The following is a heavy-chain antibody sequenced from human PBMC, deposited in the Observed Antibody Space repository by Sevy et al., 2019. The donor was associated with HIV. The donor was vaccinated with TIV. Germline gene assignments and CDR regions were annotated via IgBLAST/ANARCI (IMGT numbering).Heavy chain of an antibody. CDR3: ARDSRITMVRGVTSDY. CDR1: GFTFSSYG. J-gene: IGHJ4*02. CDR2: IWYDGSNK. V-gene: IGHV3-33*01. D-gene: IGHD3-10*01. Sequence: GGSLRLSCAASGFTFSSYGMHWVRQAPGKGLEWVAVIWYDGSNKYYADSVKGRFTISRDNSKNTLYLQMNSLRAEDTAVYYCARDSRITMVRGVTSDYWGQGTLVTVSS.